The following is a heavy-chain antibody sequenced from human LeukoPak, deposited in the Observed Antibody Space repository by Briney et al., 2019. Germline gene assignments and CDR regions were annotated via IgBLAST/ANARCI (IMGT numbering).Heavy chain of an antibody. D-gene: IGHD2-2*01. V-gene: IGHV1-8*03. CDR3: ARAIRYQLLSDY. CDR2: MNPNSANT. CDR1: GYTFSTYD. Sequence: ASVKVSCKTSGYTFSTYDINWLRQAAGQGLEWMGWMNPNSANTGIAQKFQGRAAITRDTSTATPYLELSSLTSEDTAVYYCARAIRYQLLSDYWGQGTLVTVSS. J-gene: IGHJ4*02.